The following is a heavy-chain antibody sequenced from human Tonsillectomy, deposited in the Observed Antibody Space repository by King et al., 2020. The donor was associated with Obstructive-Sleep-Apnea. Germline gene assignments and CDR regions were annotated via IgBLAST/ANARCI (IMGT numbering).Heavy chain of an antibody. V-gene: IGHV4-34*01. D-gene: IGHD4-17*01. J-gene: IGHJ4*02. CDR3: ARRPDYGETPFDS. CDR2: INHSGST. CDR1: GGSFSGYY. Sequence: VQLQQWGAGLLKPSETLSLTCAVYGGSFSGYYWSWIRQPPGKGLEWIGEINHSGSTNYNPSLKSRVTISADTSKNQFSLKVSSVTAADTAVYYCARRPDYGETPFDSWGQGTLVTVSS.